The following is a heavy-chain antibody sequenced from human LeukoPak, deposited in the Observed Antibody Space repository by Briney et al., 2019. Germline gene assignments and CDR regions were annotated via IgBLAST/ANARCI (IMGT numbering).Heavy chain of an antibody. CDR2: ISGGGGST. J-gene: IGHJ6*02. CDR3: AKDTRIYYYYGMDV. CDR1: GFTFSSYA. Sequence: GGSLRLSCAASGFTFSSYAMSWVRQAPGKGLEWVSAISGGGGSTYYADSVKGRFTISRDNSKNTLYLQMNSLRAEDTAVYYCAKDTRIYYYYGMDVWGQGTTVTVSS. V-gene: IGHV3-23*01. D-gene: IGHD2-15*01.